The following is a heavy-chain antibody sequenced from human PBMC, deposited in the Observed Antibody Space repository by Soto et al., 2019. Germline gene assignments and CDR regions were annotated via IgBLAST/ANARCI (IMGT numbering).Heavy chain of an antibody. Sequence: QLQLQESGPGLVKPSETLSLTCTVSGGSISSSSYYWGWIRQPPGKGLEWIGSIYYSGSTYYNPSLKSRVTISVDTSKNQFSLKLSSVTAADTAVYYCAGLDMITFGGVITKWGQGTLVTVSS. CDR1: GGSISSSSYY. CDR3: AGLDMITFGGVITK. D-gene: IGHD3-16*02. CDR2: IYYSGST. J-gene: IGHJ4*02. V-gene: IGHV4-39*01.